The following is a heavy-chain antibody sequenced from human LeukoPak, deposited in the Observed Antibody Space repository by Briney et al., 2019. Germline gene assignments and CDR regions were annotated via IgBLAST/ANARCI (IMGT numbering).Heavy chain of an antibody. V-gene: IGHV4-34*01. D-gene: IGHD1-7*01. CDR1: GGSFSGYY. CDR2: INHSGST. Sequence: SETLSLTCAVYGGSFSGYYWSWIRQPPGKGLEWIGEINHSGSTNYNPSLKSRVTISVDTSKNQFSLKLSSVTAADTAVYYCARVSGAYNWNSRAAFDHWGQGTLVTVSS. J-gene: IGHJ4*02. CDR3: ARVSGAYNWNSRAAFDH.